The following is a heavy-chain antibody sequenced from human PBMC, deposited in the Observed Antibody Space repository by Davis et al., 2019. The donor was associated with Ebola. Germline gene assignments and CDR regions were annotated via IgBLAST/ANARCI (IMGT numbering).Heavy chain of an antibody. J-gene: IGHJ4*02. CDR3: AKDPSLFTMIVGPPDH. V-gene: IGHV3-30*02. Sequence: PGGSLRLSCAASGFTFSNYGMHWVRQAPGKGLERVALIRYDGSNKYYADSVKGRFTIPRDNSKNTLYLQMNSRRAEDTAVYYCAKDPSLFTMIVGPPDHWGQGALVTVST. CDR1: GFTFSNYG. CDR2: IRYDGSNK. D-gene: IGHD3-22*01.